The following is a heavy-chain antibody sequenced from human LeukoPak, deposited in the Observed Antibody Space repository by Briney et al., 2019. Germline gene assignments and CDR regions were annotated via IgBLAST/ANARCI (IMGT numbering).Heavy chain of an antibody. Sequence: PGGSLRLSCAASGFTFSDYCMSWIRQAPGKGLEWVSYIRSSGSTIYYADSVKGRFTISRDNAKNSLSLQMNSLRADDTAVYYCARDRGGGTYYITWGQGTLVTVSS. J-gene: IGHJ4*02. CDR1: GFTFSDYC. CDR2: IRSSGSTI. D-gene: IGHD1-26*01. V-gene: IGHV3-11*01. CDR3: ARDRGGGTYYIT.